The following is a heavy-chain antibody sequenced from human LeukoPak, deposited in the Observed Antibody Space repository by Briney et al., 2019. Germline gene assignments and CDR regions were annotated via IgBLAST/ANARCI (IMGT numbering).Heavy chain of an antibody. CDR1: GFTFSSYW. V-gene: IGHV3-74*01. CDR3: AREADSSGYYYYY. Sequence: AGGSLRLSCAASGFTFSSYWMHWVRQAPGKGLVWVSRINSDGSSTSYADSVKGRFTISRDNAKNTLYLQMNSLRAEDTAVYYCAREADSSGYYYYYWGQGTLVTVSS. D-gene: IGHD3-22*01. CDR2: INSDGSST. J-gene: IGHJ4*02.